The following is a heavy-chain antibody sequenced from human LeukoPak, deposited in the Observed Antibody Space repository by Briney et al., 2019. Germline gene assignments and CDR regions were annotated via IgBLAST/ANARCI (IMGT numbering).Heavy chain of an antibody. J-gene: IGHJ3*02. V-gene: IGHV4-59*08. D-gene: IGHD1-26*01. CDR1: GDSISSYF. Sequence: PSETLSLTCTVSGDSISSYFWSWIRQPPGKGLEWIGYVHYSGKTNDNPSLMGRVSISVDTSKNQFSLKLYSVTAADTAVYYCARGPHRWELLLGAFDIWGQGTMVTVSS. CDR3: ARGPHRWELLLGAFDI. CDR2: VHYSGKT.